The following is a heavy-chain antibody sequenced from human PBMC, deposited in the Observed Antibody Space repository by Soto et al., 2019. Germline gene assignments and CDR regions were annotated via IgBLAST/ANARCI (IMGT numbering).Heavy chain of an antibody. CDR1: GFTFMNNA. CDR3: ARDPSPYTSGWYGIDF. D-gene: IGHD6-19*01. CDR2: ITSDGSKT. V-gene: IGHV3-23*01. Sequence: AGGSLRLSCVASGFTFMNNAMNWVRQAPGKGLEWISDITSDGSKTHYADSVKGRFTISRDNSANTLFLQVNSLRREDTAMYYCARDPSPYTSGWYGIDFWGHGTLVTVSS. J-gene: IGHJ4*01.